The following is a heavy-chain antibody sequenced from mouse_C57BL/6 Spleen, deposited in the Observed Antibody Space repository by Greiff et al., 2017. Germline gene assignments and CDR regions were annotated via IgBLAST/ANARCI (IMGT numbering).Heavy chain of an antibody. D-gene: IGHD4-1*01. J-gene: IGHJ1*03. V-gene: IGHV5-16*01. Sequence: EVQRVESEGGLVQPGSSMKLSCTASGFTFSDYYMAWVRQVPEKGLEWVANINYDGSSTYYLDSLKSRFIISRDNAKNILYLQMSSLKSEDTATYYCARVALTYWYFGGWGTGTTVTVSS. CDR1: GFTFSDYY. CDR3: ARVALTYWYFGG. CDR2: INYDGSST.